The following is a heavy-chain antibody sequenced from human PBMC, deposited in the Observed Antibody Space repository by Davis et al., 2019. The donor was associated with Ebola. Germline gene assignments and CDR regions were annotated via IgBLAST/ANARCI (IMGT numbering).Heavy chain of an antibody. J-gene: IGHJ6*02. CDR3: ARCRERITIFGSARLYGMDV. V-gene: IGHV1-2*07. D-gene: IGHD3-3*01. Sequence: ASVKVSCKASGYTFTGYYMHWLRQAPGQGLEWMGWINPNSGGTNYAHKFQGRVTMTRDTSTSTVYMQLSSLRSADTAVYYCARCRERITIFGSARLYGMDVWGQGTTVTVSS. CDR2: INPNSGGT. CDR1: GYTFTGYY.